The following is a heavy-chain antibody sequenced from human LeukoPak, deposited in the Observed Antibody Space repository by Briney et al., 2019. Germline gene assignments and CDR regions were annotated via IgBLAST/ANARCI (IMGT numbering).Heavy chain of an antibody. CDR1: GFNFSTYW. CDR3: ATVSVGVRFDY. J-gene: IGHJ4*02. D-gene: IGHD3-16*01. Sequence: PGGSLRLSCTSSGFNFSTYWMHGVRRFPGKGRVWGSRIKTDGSSTSYADSVKGRFTISRDSAKNKLYLQMNSLRDEDTAVYYCATVSVGVRFDYWGQGALVAVSS. CDR2: IKTDGSST. V-gene: IGHV3-74*01.